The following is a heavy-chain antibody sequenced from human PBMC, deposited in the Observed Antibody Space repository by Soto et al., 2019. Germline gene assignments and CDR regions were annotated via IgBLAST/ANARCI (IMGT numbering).Heavy chain of an antibody. D-gene: IGHD6-19*01. CDR2: ISAGSNTI. J-gene: IGHJ4*02. CDR1: GFMFSVYS. CDR3: ARDSGVTGADDY. Sequence: EVQLVESGGGLVEPGGSLRLSCAASGFMFSVYSMTWVRQAPGKGLEWVSYISAGSNTIYYRDSVKGRFTISRDNAKNSMYLQMNSLRDEDTAVYYCARDSGVTGADDYWGQGTLVTVSS. V-gene: IGHV3-48*02.